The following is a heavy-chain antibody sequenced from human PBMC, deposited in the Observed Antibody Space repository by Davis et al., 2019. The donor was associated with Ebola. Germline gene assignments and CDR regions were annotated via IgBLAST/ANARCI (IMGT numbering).Heavy chain of an antibody. CDR2: IYYSGST. V-gene: IGHV4-31*03. J-gene: IGHJ6*04. Sequence: LRLSCTVFGGSISSGGYYWNWIRQHPGKGLEWIGYIYYSGSTYYNPSLKSRVAISVDTSKNQFSLKLSSVTAADSAVYYCAREHDYGDYDVLFYYYGMDVWGRGTTVTVSS. CDR1: GGSISSGGYY. D-gene: IGHD4-17*01. CDR3: AREHDYGDYDVLFYYYGMDV.